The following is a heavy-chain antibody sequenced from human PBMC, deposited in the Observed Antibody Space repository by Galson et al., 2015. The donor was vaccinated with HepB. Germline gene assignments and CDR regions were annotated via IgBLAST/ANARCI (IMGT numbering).Heavy chain of an antibody. CDR1: GFTFSSYA. CDR2: ISGSGGST. J-gene: IGHJ4*02. D-gene: IGHD3-10*01. V-gene: IGHV3-23*01. CDR3: AKGLLWFGELFGY. Sequence: SLRLSCAASGFTFSSYAMSWVRQAPGKGLEWVSAISGSGGSTYYADSVKGRFTISRDNSKNTLYLQMNSLRAEDTAVYYCAKGLLWFGELFGYWGQGTLVTVSS.